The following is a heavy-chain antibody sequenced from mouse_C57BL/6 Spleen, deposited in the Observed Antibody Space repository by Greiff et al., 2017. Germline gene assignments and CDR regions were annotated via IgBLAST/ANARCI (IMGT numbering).Heavy chain of an antibody. Sequence: VQLQQSGPELVKPGASVKISCKASGYSFTGYYMNWVKQSPEKSLEWIGEINPSTGGTTYNQKFKAKATLTVDKSSSTAYMQLKSLTSEDSAVYYCAPFLSAMDYGGQGTSVTVAS. J-gene: IGHJ4*01. D-gene: IGHD6-5*01. CDR2: INPSTGGT. CDR3: APFLSAMDY. CDR1: GYSFTGYY. V-gene: IGHV1-42*01.